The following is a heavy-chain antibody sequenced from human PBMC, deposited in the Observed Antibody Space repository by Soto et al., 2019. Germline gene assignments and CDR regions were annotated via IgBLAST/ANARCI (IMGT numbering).Heavy chain of an antibody. CDR3: VRDKYGVTSAYGMDV. CDR1: GFTFSSYA. D-gene: IGHD2-21*02. Sequence: GSLRLSCAASGFTFSSYAMHWVRQAPGKGLEWVAVISYDGNNKYYADSVKGRFTMSRDNSKNTLYLQMNTLRAEDTAVYYCVRDKYGVTSAYGMDVWGQGTTVTVSS. CDR2: ISYDGNNK. J-gene: IGHJ6*02. V-gene: IGHV3-30-3*01.